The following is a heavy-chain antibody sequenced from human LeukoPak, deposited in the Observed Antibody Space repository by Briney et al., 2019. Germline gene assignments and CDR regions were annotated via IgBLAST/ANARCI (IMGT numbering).Heavy chain of an antibody. CDR2: VSHSGRT. CDR1: GGSISSYY. CDR3: ARVNQEDYYDSSGYYSPFDY. Sequence: SETLSLTCTVSGGSISSYYWSWIRQPPGKGLEWIGYVSHSGRTYSNPSLKSRVTISIDRSKNQFSLKLSSVTAADTAVYYCARVNQEDYYDSSGYYSPFDYWGQGTLVTVSS. J-gene: IGHJ4*02. D-gene: IGHD3-22*01. V-gene: IGHV4-59*12.